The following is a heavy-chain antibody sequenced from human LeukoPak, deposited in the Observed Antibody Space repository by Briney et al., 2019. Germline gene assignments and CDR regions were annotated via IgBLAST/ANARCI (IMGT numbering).Heavy chain of an antibody. CDR1: GLTFSNYG. Sequence: GSLRLSCAASGLTFSNYGMSWVRQAPGKGLEWVSSISSGSSYIYYADSVMGRFTISRDNAKNSLYLQMNSLRAEDTAVYYCARERYFDWPRDAFDIWGQGTMVTVSS. CDR3: ARERYFDWPRDAFDI. J-gene: IGHJ3*02. D-gene: IGHD3-9*01. V-gene: IGHV3-21*01. CDR2: ISSGSSYI.